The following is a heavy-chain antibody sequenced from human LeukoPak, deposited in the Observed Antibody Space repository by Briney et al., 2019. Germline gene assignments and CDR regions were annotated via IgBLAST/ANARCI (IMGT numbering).Heavy chain of an antibody. V-gene: IGHV4-39*01. CDR2: IYYSGST. D-gene: IGHD1-14*01. CDR1: GGSISSTSYY. CDR3: VTSRPDSGSGL. J-gene: IGHJ5*02. Sequence: SETLSLTCTVSGGSISSTSYYWGWIRQPPGKGLEWIGSIYYSGSTYYNPSLRSRLTISVDTSKNQFSLNLNSVTAADTAVYYCVTSRPDSGSGLWGQGTLVTVSS.